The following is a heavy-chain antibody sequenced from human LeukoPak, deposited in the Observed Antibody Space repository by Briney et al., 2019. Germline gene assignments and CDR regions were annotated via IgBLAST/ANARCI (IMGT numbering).Heavy chain of an antibody. D-gene: IGHD1-26*01. CDR3: ARVQWELRGVGSYFDY. J-gene: IGHJ4*02. Sequence: GGSLRLSCAASGFTFSSYWMSWGRQAPGKGLEWVANIKQDGSEKYYVDSVKGRFTISRDNAKNSLYLQMNSLRAEDTAVYYCARVQWELRGVGSYFDYWGQGTLVPVSS. CDR1: GFTFSSYW. CDR2: IKQDGSEK. V-gene: IGHV3-7*01.